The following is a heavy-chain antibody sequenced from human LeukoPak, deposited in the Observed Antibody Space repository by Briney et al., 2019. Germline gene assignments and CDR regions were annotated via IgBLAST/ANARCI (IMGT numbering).Heavy chain of an antibody. J-gene: IGHJ4*02. Sequence: GGSLRLSCAASGFTFGSYGMHWVRQAPGKGLEWVAFIRYDGSNKYYADSVKGRFTISRDNSKNTLYLQMNSLRAEDTAVYYCAKSSRRYYGSGSKYYFDYWGQGTLVTVSS. CDR1: GFTFGSYG. CDR3: AKSSRRYYGSGSKYYFDY. V-gene: IGHV3-30*02. D-gene: IGHD3-10*01. CDR2: IRYDGSNK.